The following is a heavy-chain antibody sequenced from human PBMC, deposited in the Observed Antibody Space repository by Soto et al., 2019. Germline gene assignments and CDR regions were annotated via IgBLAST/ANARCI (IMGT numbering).Heavy chain of an antibody. V-gene: IGHV3-53*01. D-gene: IGHD6-6*01. J-gene: IGHJ3*02. CDR2: IYSGGST. CDR1: GFTVSSNY. CDR3: ARDRASIAARDAFDI. Sequence: GGSLRLSCAASGFTVSSNYMSWVRQAPGKGLEWVSVIYSGGSTYYADSVKGRFTISRDNSKNTLYLQMNSLRAEDTAMYYCARDRASIAARDAFDIWGQGTMVTVSS.